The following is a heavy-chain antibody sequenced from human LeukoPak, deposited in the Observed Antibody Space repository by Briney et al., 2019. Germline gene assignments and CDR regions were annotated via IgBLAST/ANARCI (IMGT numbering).Heavy chain of an antibody. V-gene: IGHV3-33*01. J-gene: IGHJ4*02. CDR3: ARDGGIGLDY. Sequence: GGSLRLSCAASGFTFSSYGMNWVGQAPGKGLEWVAVIWYDESKKYHADSVKGRFTISRDVSKNTLYLQMNSLRAEDTAVYYCARDGGIGLDYWGQGTLVTVSS. CDR2: IWYDESKK. D-gene: IGHD3-3*01. CDR1: GFTFSSYG.